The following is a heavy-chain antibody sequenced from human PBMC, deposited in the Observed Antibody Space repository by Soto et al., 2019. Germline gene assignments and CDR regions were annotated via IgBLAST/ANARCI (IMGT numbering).Heavy chain of an antibody. V-gene: IGHV3-23*01. CDR2: ISGSGGST. CDR1: GFTFSSYA. CDR3: AKDSIMVRGVPNWFDP. D-gene: IGHD3-10*01. J-gene: IGHJ5*02. Sequence: EVQLLESGGGLVQPGGSLRLSCAASGFTFSSYAMSWVRQAPGKGLEWVSAISGSGGSTYYADSVKGRFTISRDNSKNTLYLQMNSLRAEDTAVYYCAKDSIMVRGVPNWFDPWGQGTLVTVSS.